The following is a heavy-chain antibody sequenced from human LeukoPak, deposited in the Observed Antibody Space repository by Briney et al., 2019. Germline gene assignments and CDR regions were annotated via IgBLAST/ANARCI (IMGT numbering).Heavy chain of an antibody. CDR2: IYYSGST. CDR3: ARDRSYDSRIVDF. J-gene: IGHJ4*02. CDR1: GGSISSDY. Sequence: PSETLSLTCTVSGGSISSDYWSWIRQPPGKGLEWIGYIYYSGSTKYNPSLKSRGTISVDTSKNQFSLKLSSVTAADTAVYYCARDRSYDSRIVDFWGQGTLVTVSS. D-gene: IGHD3-22*01. V-gene: IGHV4-59*12.